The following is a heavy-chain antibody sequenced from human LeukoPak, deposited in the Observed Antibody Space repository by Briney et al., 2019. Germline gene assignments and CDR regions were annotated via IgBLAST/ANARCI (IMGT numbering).Heavy chain of an antibody. D-gene: IGHD3-10*01. CDR3: ARERVRMVRGGFDY. V-gene: IGHV3-7*01. CDR1: GFTFSSYW. CDR2: IKQDGSEK. J-gene: IGHJ4*02. Sequence: PGGSLRLSCAASGFTFSSYWMSWVRQAPGKGLEWVANIKQDGSEKYYVDSVKGRFTISRDNAKNSLYLLMNSLRAEDTAVYYCARERVRMVRGGFDYWGQGTLVTVSS.